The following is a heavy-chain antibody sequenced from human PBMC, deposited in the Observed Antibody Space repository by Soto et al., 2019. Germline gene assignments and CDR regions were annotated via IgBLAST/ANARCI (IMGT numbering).Heavy chain of an antibody. V-gene: IGHV4-31*03. CDR3: ARGEADTAMVFDY. CDR2: IYYSGST. D-gene: IGHD5-18*01. J-gene: IGHJ4*02. Sequence: QVQLQESGPGLVKPSQTLSLTCTVSGGSISSGGYYWSWIRQHPGKGMEWFGYIYYSGSTYYNPSIKSRVTISVDTSKNQFSLKLSSVTAEDTAVYYCARGEADTAMVFDYWGQGTLVTVSS. CDR1: GGSISSGGYY.